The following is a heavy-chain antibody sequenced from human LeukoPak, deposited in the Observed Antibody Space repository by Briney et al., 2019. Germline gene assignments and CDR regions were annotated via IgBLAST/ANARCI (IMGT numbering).Heavy chain of an antibody. CDR3: AKGPKAQTFYSSGWYDDY. CDR1: RFTFSSYA. V-gene: IGHV3-23*01. J-gene: IGHJ4*02. D-gene: IGHD6-19*01. CDR2: ISGSGGST. Sequence: GGSLRLSCAASRFTFSSYAMSWVRQAPGKGLEWVSAISGSGGSTYYADSVKGRFTISRDNSKNTLYLQMNSLRAEDTAVYYCAKGPKAQTFYSSGWYDDYWGQGTLVTVSS.